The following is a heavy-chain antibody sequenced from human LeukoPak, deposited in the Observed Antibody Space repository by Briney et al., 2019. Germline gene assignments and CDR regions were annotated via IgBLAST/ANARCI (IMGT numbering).Heavy chain of an antibody. Sequence: GGSLRLSCAASGFTFSSYSMNWVRQAPGKGLEWVSSISSSSSYIYYADSVKGRFTISRDNAKNSLYLQMNSLRAEDTAVYFCARDNPGSTSCYSHWGQGTLVTVSS. CDR3: ARDNPGSTSCYSH. CDR1: GFTFSSYS. V-gene: IGHV3-21*01. D-gene: IGHD2-2*01. J-gene: IGHJ4*02. CDR2: ISSSSSYI.